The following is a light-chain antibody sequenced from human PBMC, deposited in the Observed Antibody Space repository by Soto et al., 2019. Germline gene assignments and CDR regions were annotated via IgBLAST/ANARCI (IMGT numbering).Light chain of an antibody. CDR2: GAS. V-gene: IGKV3-20*01. J-gene: IGKJ4*01. CDR1: QSVRSY. CDR3: QQYGSSPLT. Sequence: EIVLTQYPATLSLSPGERATLSCRASQSVRSYLDWYQQKPGQAPRLLIYGASSRATGIPDRFSGSGSGTDFTLTISRLEPEDFAVYYCQQYGSSPLTFGGGTKVDIK.